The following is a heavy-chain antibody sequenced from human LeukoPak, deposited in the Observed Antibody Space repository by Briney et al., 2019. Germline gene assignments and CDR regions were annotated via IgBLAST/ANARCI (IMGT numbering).Heavy chain of an antibody. D-gene: IGHD3-22*01. V-gene: IGHV7-4-1*02. CDR2: INTNTGNP. Sequence: ASVKVSCKASGYTFTSYATNWVRQAPGQGLEWMGWINTNTGNPTYAQGFTGRFVFSLDTSVSTAYLQISSLKAEDTAVYYCARDPPYYYDSSGYPRLDAFDIWGQGTMVTVSS. CDR1: GYTFTSYA. CDR3: ARDPPYYYDSSGYPRLDAFDI. J-gene: IGHJ3*02.